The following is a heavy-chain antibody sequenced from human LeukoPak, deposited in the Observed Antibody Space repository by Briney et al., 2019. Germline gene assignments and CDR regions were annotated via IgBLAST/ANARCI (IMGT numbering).Heavy chain of an antibody. CDR3: AGDRPSIADTYYYDSSGYAPLGY. CDR2: IIPILGIA. V-gene: IGHV1-69*04. J-gene: IGHJ4*02. D-gene: IGHD3-22*01. CDR1: GGTFSSYA. Sequence: SVKVSCKASGGTFSSYAISWVRQAPGQGLEWMGRIIPILGIANYAQKFQGRVTITADKSTSTAYMELSSLRSEDTAVYYCAGDRPSIADTYYYDSSGYAPLGYWGQGTLVTVSS.